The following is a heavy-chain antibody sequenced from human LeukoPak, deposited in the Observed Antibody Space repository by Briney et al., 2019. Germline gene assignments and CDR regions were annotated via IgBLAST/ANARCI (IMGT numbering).Heavy chain of an antibody. CDR2: LSGNGNTI. J-gene: IGHJ4*02. D-gene: IGHD4-23*01. V-gene: IGHV3-23*01. CDR3: AKALYGGHDY. Sequence: GGSLRLSCAASGFTFSSYWMSWVRQAPGKGLECVSALSGNGNTIYYADSVKGRFTISRDNSKNTLSLQMNSLRAEDTAVYYCAKALYGGHDYWGQGTLVTVSS. CDR1: GFTFSSYW.